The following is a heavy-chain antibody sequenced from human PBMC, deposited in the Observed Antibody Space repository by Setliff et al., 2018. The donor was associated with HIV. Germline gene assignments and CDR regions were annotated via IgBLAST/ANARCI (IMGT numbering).Heavy chain of an antibody. V-gene: IGHV3-21*01. CDR2: ISSSSRSK. Sequence: NPGGSLRLSCEASGFTFSTYSMNWVRQAPGKGLEWVSSISSSSRSKYYADSVKGRFTISRDNAKNSLYLQMNSLTAEDTAVYYCARDVSWRVRTYIDYWGQGALVTVS. D-gene: IGHD3-3*01. J-gene: IGHJ4*02. CDR1: GFTFSTYS. CDR3: ARDVSWRVRTYIDY.